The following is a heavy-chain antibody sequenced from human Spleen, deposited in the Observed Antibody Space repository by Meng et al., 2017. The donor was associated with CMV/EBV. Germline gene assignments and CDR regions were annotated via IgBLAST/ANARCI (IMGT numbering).Heavy chain of an antibody. Sequence: GGSLRLSCAASGFTFSSYSMNWVRQAPGKGLEWVSYISSSGSTIYYADSVKGRFTISRDNAKNSLYLQMNSLRAEDTAVYYCARSLGNSPPGMDVWGQGTTVTVSS. V-gene: IGHV3-48*04. CDR2: ISSSGSTI. CDR3: ARSLGNSPPGMDV. CDR1: GFTFSSYS. D-gene: IGHD4-23*01. J-gene: IGHJ6*02.